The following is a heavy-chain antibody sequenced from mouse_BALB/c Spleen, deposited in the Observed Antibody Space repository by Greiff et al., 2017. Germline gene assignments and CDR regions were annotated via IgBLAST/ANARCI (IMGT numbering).Heavy chain of an antibody. CDR3: ASQGWLRREYYFDY. D-gene: IGHD2-2*01. CDR1: GYTFSSYW. CDR2: ILPGSGST. J-gene: IGHJ2*01. Sequence: QVQLQQSGAELMKPGASVKISCKATGYTFSSYWIEWVKQRPGHGLEWIGEILPGSGSTNYNEKFKGKATFTADTSSNTAYMQLSSLTSEDSAVYYCASQGWLRREYYFDYWGQGTTLTVSS. V-gene: IGHV1-9*01.